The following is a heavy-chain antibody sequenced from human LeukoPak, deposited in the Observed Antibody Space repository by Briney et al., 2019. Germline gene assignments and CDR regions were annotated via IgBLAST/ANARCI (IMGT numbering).Heavy chain of an antibody. CDR3: ARRPGYYYYYMDV. V-gene: IGHV4-59*12. Sequence: ASETLSLTCTVSGGSISSYYWSWIRQPPGQGLEWIGYIYYSGSTNYNPSLKSRVTISVDTSKNQFSLKLNSVTAADTAVYYCARRPGYYYYYMDVWGKGTTVTISS. CDR2: IYYSGST. D-gene: IGHD6-6*01. CDR1: GGSISSYY. J-gene: IGHJ6*03.